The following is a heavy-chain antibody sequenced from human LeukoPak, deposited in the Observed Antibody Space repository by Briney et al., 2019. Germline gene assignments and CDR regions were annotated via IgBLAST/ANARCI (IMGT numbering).Heavy chain of an antibody. Sequence: SETLSLTCAVYVGSFSGYYWSWIRQPPGKGLEWIGGINHSGSTNYNPSLKSRVSISAVTSKNQFSLKLSSVTAADTAVYYCARTYTAFDYWGQGTLVTVSS. CDR1: VGSFSGYY. CDR3: ARTYTAFDY. J-gene: IGHJ4*02. CDR2: INHSGST. D-gene: IGHD4-11*01. V-gene: IGHV4-34*01.